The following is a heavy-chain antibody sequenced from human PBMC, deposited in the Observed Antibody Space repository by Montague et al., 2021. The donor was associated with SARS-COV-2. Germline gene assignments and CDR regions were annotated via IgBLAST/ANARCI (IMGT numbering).Heavy chain of an antibody. CDR3: ARDLSRAFCEGDSCYSENWFAP. Sequence: SETLSLTCTVSGDSITSYYWTWIRQPPGEGLEWIGYIYHTGSTKYNPSLNSRVTMSIDTSKNQFSLELTSVTAADTAIYYCARDLSRAFCEGDSCYSENWFAPWGQGTLVTVSS. CDR2: IYHTGST. D-gene: IGHD3-22*01. J-gene: IGHJ5*02. V-gene: IGHV4-59*01. CDR1: GDSITSYY.